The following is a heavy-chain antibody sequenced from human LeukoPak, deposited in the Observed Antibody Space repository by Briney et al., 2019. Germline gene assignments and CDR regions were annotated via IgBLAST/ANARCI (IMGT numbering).Heavy chain of an antibody. Sequence: TGGSLRLSCSASGFTFSGYAMYWVRHAPRKGLEYVSAISSNGGGTYYADSVQGRFTISRDNSQNTLYLQMSSLRAEDTAVYYCVRGFTYYYGSGSYVDYWGQGTLVTVSS. CDR3: VRGFTYYYGSGSYVDY. J-gene: IGHJ4*02. V-gene: IGHV3-64D*06. CDR2: ISSNGGGT. CDR1: GFTFSGYA. D-gene: IGHD3-10*01.